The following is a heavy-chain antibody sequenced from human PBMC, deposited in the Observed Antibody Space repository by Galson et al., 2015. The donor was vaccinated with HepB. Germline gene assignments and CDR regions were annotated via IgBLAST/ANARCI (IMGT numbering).Heavy chain of an antibody. J-gene: IGHJ5*02. D-gene: IGHD6-25*01. CDR2: ISSSSSTI. CDR1: GFSFSTYS. CDR3: ARGASGPFHWFDP. Sequence: SLRLSCAASGFSFSTYSMHWVRQAPGRGLAWVSYISSSSSTIYYADSVKGRFTISRDNAKNSLYLQMNSLRDEDTAVYYCARGASGPFHWFDPWGQGILVTVSS. V-gene: IGHV3-48*02.